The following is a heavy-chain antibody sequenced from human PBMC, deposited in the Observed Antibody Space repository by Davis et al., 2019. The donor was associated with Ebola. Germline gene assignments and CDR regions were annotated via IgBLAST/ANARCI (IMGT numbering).Heavy chain of an antibody. Sequence: SETLSLTCAVYGGSFSGYYWSWIRQPPGKGLEWIGEINHSGSTNYNPSLKSRVTISVDTSKNQFSLKLSSVTAADTAVYYCARNRGYPVVAATVLYYYYGMDVWGQGTTVTVSS. J-gene: IGHJ6*02. D-gene: IGHD2-15*01. CDR3: ARNRGYPVVAATVLYYYYGMDV. CDR2: INHSGST. V-gene: IGHV4-34*01. CDR1: GGSFSGYY.